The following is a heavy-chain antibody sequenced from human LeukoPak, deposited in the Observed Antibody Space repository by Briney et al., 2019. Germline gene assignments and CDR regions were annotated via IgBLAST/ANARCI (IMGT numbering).Heavy chain of an antibody. CDR1: GFTFSSYG. CDR3: AKDRSVFGAAAVTLDY. CDR2: IRYDGSNK. V-gene: IGHV3-30*02. D-gene: IGHD6-13*01. Sequence: GGPLRLSCAASGFTFSSYGMHWVRQAPGKGLEWVAFIRYDGSNKYYADSVKGRFTISRDNSKNTLYLQMNSLRAEDTAVYYCAKDRSVFGAAAVTLDYWGQGTLVTVSS. J-gene: IGHJ4*02.